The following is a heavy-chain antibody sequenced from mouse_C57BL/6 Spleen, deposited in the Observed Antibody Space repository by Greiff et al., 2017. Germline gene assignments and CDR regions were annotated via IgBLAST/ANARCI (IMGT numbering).Heavy chain of an antibody. CDR1: GYSITSGYY. CDR2: ISYDGSN. CDR3: ASSIYDGYYVY. J-gene: IGHJ2*01. D-gene: IGHD2-3*01. Sequence: EESGPGLVKPSQSLSLTCSVTGYSITSGYYWNWIRQFPGNKLEWMGYISYDGSNNYNPSLKNRISITRDTSKNQFFLKLNSVTTEDTATYYCASSIYDGYYVYWGQGTTLTVSS. V-gene: IGHV3-6*01.